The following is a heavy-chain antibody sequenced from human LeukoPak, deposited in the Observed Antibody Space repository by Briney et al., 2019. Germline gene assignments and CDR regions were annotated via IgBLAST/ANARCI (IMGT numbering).Heavy chain of an antibody. J-gene: IGHJ5*02. V-gene: IGHV3-74*01. CDR1: GFSFSSYW. CDR2: IKSDGSST. Sequence: GGSLRLSCAASGFSFSSYWMHWVRQAPGKGLVWVSRIKSDGSSTSYADSVKGRFTISRDNAKNTLYLQMNSLRAEDTAVYHCTRSDWFDPWGQGTLVTVSS. CDR3: TRSDWFDP.